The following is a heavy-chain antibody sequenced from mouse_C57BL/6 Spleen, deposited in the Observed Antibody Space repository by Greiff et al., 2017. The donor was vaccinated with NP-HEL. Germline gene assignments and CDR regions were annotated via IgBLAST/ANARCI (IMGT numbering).Heavy chain of an antibody. Sequence: QVQLQQSGAELVKPGASVKLSCKASGYTFTSYWMQWVKQRPGQGLEWIGEIDPSDSYTNYNQKFKGKATLTVDTSSSTAYMQLSSLTSEDSAVYYCARYPRAGYYRYFDYWGQGTTLTVSS. CDR3: ARYPRAGYYRYFDY. V-gene: IGHV1-50*01. CDR2: IDPSDSYT. CDR1: GYTFTSYW. J-gene: IGHJ2*01. D-gene: IGHD2-3*01.